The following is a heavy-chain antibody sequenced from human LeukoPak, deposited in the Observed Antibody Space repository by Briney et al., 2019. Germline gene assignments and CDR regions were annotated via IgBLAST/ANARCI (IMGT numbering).Heavy chain of an antibody. V-gene: IGHV3-64*01. J-gene: IGHJ5*02. CDR2: ISSNGGST. D-gene: IGHD3-10*01. CDR1: GFTFSSYA. Sequence: GGSLRLSCAASGFTFSSYAMHWVRQAPGKGLEYVSAISSNGGSTYYANSVKGRFTISRDNSKNTLYLQMGSLRAEDMAVYYCAREIGGSGSYSNWFDPWGQGTLVTVSS. CDR3: AREIGGSGSYSNWFDP.